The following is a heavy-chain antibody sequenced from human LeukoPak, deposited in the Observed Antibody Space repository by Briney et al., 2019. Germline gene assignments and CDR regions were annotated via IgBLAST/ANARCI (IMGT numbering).Heavy chain of an antibody. J-gene: IGHJ6*02. Sequence: DSVKVSFKASGYTFTSYGINWVRQAPGQGLEWMGWVSGYNGNTNYAQSLQGRVTMTTDTSTTTAYMELRSLRSDDTAVYYCARDTYYYGSGRSYGMDVWGQGTTVTVSS. CDR2: VSGYNGNT. CDR3: ARDTYYYGSGRSYGMDV. D-gene: IGHD3-10*01. CDR1: GYTFTSYG. V-gene: IGHV1-18*01.